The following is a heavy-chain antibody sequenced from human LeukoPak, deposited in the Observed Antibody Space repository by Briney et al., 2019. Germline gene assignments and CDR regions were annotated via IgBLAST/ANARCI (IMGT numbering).Heavy chain of an antibody. J-gene: IGHJ4*02. V-gene: IGHV4-4*07. D-gene: IGHD5-24*01. CDR1: AGSINGYY. CDR2: IHPSGSA. CDR3: ARGIDAYKVAY. Sequence: SETLSLTCSVSAGSINGYYWNWIRQPPGGGLEWLGCIHPSGSAHYNPSLKNRVTISLDTSSNRFFLNINSVAAAGTALYYCARGIDAYKVAYWGQGTLVTASS.